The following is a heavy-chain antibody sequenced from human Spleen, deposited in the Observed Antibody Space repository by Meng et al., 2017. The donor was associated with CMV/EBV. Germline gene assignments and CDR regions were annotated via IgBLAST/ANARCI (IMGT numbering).Heavy chain of an antibody. CDR1: GFTFSSYA. CDR3: ARGGGNSWDPIDY. CDR2: IYSGGSST. D-gene: IGHD6-13*01. V-gene: IGHV3-23*03. J-gene: IGHJ4*02. Sequence: GESLKISCAASGFTFSSYAMSWVRQAPGKGLEWVSVIYSGGSSTYYADSVKGRFTISRDNSKNTLYLQMNDLRGADTAIYYCARGGGNSWDPIDYWGQGALVTVSS.